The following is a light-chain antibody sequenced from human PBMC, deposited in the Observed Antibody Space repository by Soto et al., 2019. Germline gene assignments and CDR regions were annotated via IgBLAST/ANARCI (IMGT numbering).Light chain of an antibody. J-gene: IGKJ4*01. CDR1: QSISSSF. CDR3: HQYGSSPPLT. V-gene: IGKV3-20*01. CDR2: GAS. Sequence: EFVLTQSPGKLSLSPGERATLSCRASQSISSSFLAWYQQKPCQAPRLLIYGASSRGTGIPDRFNGSVSGTDFTITITSLEPDEFAVYYCHQYGSSPPLTFGGGTKVEIK.